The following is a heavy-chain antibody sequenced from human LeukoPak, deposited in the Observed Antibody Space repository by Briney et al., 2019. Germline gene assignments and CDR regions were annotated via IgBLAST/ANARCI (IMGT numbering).Heavy chain of an antibody. CDR1: GFTFNDYA. CDR3: ATTGDRRGDY. CDR2: ISWNSGNI. D-gene: IGHD3-16*01. V-gene: IGHV3-9*01. Sequence: GGSLRLSCAASGFTFNDYAMHWVRQAPGKGLEWVSGISWNSGNIGYADSVKGRFTISRDNAKNSLYLQMNSLRAEDTALYYCATTGDRRGDYWGQGTLVTVSS. J-gene: IGHJ4*02.